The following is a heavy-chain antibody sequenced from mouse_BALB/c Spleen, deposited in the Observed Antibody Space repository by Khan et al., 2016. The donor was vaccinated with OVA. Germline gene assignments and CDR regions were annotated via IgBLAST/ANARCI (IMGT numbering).Heavy chain of an antibody. CDR3: TREGAYYRSDGWFAY. CDR2: INPSSSYP. V-gene: IGHV1-4*01. CDR1: GYTFTSYT. J-gene: IGHJ3*01. Sequence: QVQLQQSGAELARPGASVKMSCKASGYTFTSYTMHWVKQRPGQGLEWIGYINPSSSYPNYNQKFKDKATLTADKSSRTAYMQLSSLTSEDSAVYYCTREGAYYRSDGWFAYWGQGTLVTVSA. D-gene: IGHD2-14*01.